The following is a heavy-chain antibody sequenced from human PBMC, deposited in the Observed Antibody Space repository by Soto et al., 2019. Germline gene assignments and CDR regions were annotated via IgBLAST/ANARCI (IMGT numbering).Heavy chain of an antibody. CDR1: GGSFSGYY. CDR3: ARGGLTTVPPLT. D-gene: IGHD4-17*01. V-gene: IGHV4-34*01. Sequence: QMQLQQWGAGLLKPSETLSLTCAVYGGSFSGYYYYWIRQPPGKGLEWIGEINRSGSTNYNPSHSSRVTISVDTSKNPFSLTLSPVAAADTAIYYCARGGLTTVPPLTWGQGTLVTVSS. J-gene: IGHJ4*02. CDR2: INRSGST.